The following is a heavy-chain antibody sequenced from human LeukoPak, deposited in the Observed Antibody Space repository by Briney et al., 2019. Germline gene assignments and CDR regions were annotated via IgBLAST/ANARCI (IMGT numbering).Heavy chain of an antibody. Sequence: GASVKVSCKASGYTFTSYYIHWVRQAPGQGLEWMGIINCSGGSTSYTQKFQGRVTMTRDTSISTAYMELSRLRSDDTAVYYCARVFAWELLNFDYWGQGTLVTVSS. CDR2: INCSGGST. CDR1: GYTFTSYY. V-gene: IGHV1-46*01. CDR3: ARVFAWELLNFDY. D-gene: IGHD1-26*01. J-gene: IGHJ4*02.